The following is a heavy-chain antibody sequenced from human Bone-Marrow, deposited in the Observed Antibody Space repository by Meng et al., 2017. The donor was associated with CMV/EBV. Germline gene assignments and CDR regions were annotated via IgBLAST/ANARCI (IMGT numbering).Heavy chain of an antibody. CDR3: AYCSGGNGYYYGMDV. Sequence: GESLKISCKGSGYSFSNYWIGWVRQMPGKGLEWMGIVYPDDSDARYSPSFQGQVTISADKSISTAYLQWSSLKASDTAMYYCAYCSGGNGYYYGMDVWGQGTTVTVSS. CDR1: GYSFSNYW. J-gene: IGHJ6*02. D-gene: IGHD3-16*01. V-gene: IGHV5-51*01. CDR2: VYPDDSDA.